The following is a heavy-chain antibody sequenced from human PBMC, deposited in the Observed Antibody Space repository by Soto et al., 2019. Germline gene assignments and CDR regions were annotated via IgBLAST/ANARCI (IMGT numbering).Heavy chain of an antibody. CDR3: AKEGHSSSSGVSSLDY. CDR1: GFPFTTYS. Sequence: GGSLRLSCAAPGFPFTTYSMNWVRQAPGKGLEWVSSISTRSDTYYADSVKGRFTISRDNSKNTLYLQMNSLRAEDTAVYYCAKEGHSSSSGVSSLDYWGQGTLVTVS. D-gene: IGHD6-6*01. CDR2: ISTRSDT. V-gene: IGHV3-21*01. J-gene: IGHJ4*02.